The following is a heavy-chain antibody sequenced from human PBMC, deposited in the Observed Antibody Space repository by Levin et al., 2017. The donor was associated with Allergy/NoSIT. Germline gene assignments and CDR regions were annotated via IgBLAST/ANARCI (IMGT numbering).Heavy chain of an antibody. Sequence: GGSLRLSCAASGFTVSSYYMSWVRQAPGKGLEWVSVIYSGGSTYYADSVKGRFTISRDNSKNTLSLQMNSLRAEDTAVYYCARDGCSGGNCYVWYFDLWGRGTLVTVSS. J-gene: IGHJ2*01. CDR1: GFTVSSYY. CDR2: IYSGGST. CDR3: ARDGCSGGNCYVWYFDL. V-gene: IGHV3-66*01. D-gene: IGHD2-15*01.